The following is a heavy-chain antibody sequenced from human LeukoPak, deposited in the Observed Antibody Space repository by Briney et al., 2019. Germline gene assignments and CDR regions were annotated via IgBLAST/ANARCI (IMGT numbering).Heavy chain of an antibody. J-gene: IGHJ4*02. CDR3: AKDRGGYTYYPFLSYFFDY. D-gene: IGHD5-12*01. V-gene: IGHV3-7*01. Sequence: GGSLRLSCAVSGFTFSGFWMSWSRQAPGKGLEWVASINSDGSEGYYADVVKGRFTISRDNSKNTLYLQMNSLRAEDTAVYYCAKDRGGYTYYPFLSYFFDYWGQGTLSPSPQ. CDR1: GFTFSGFW. CDR2: INSDGSEG.